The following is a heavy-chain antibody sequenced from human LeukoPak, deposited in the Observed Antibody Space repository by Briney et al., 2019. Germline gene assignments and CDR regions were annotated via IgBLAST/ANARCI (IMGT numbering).Heavy chain of an antibody. J-gene: IGHJ6*02. D-gene: IGHD3-10*01. CDR3: ARDLYYGSGPLRNYYGMDV. CDR2: VSASGGNT. CDR1: GFTFSTYA. V-gene: IGHV3-23*01. Sequence: PGGSLRLSCAASGFTFSTYAMSWVRQAPGKGLEWVSLVSASGGNTYYADSVKGRFTISRDNSKNTLHLHMNSLRAEDTAVYYCARDLYYGSGPLRNYYGMDVWGQGTTVTVSS.